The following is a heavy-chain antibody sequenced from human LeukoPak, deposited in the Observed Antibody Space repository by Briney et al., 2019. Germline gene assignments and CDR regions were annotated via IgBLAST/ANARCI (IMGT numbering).Heavy chain of an antibody. CDR1: GFTFDDYA. CDR3: ASFTSSWHP. V-gene: IGHV3-9*01. CDR2: ISWNSGSI. Sequence: GGSLRLSCAASGFTFDDYAMHWVRQAPGKGLEWVSGISWNSGSIGYADSVKGRFTISRDNAKNSLYLQMNSLRAEDTAVYYCASFTSSWHPWGQGTPVTVSS. J-gene: IGHJ5*01. D-gene: IGHD6-13*01.